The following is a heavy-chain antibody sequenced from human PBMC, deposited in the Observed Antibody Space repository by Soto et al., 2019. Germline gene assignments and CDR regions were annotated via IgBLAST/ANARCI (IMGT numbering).Heavy chain of an antibody. J-gene: IGHJ6*02. CDR2: ISGSGVST. Sequence: EVQLWESGGGLVQPGGSLRLSCGASGFTFDSQAMSWVRQAPGKGLEWVSTISGSGVSTFYTDSLKGRFTISRDNSNNALYLQMNSLRAEDTAVYYCAKDRSENFWVYYYAMDVWGQGTAVTVSS. CDR3: AKDRSENFWVYYYAMDV. V-gene: IGHV3-23*01. D-gene: IGHD6-19*01. CDR1: GFTFDSQA.